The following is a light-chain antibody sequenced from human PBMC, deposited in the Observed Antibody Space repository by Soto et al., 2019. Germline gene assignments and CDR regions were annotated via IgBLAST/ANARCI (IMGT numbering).Light chain of an antibody. CDR2: EVS. CDR1: QSINKW. V-gene: IGKV1-5*03. Sequence: DILLTQSPSTLSSSLVDRVTISCRASQSINKWLAWYQHKPGKAPNLMIYEVSTLHSGVQSRLSGSGSGTELTLTISSLRPDDFATYYCQHYSGDRATFGQGNKVDIK. CDR3: QHYSGDRAT. J-gene: IGKJ1*01.